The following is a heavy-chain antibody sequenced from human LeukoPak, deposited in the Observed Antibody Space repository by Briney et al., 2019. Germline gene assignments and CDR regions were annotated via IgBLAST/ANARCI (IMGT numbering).Heavy chain of an antibody. V-gene: IGHV4-39*07. Sequence: SSETLSLTGTVSGGSISSSSYYWGWIRQPPGKGLEWIGSIYYSGSTYYNPSLKSRVTISVDTSKNQFSLKLSSVTAADTAVYYCASPLISGADYWGQGTLVTVSS. J-gene: IGHJ4*02. CDR1: GGSISSSSYY. CDR3: ASPLISGADY. CDR2: IYYSGST. D-gene: IGHD2-15*01.